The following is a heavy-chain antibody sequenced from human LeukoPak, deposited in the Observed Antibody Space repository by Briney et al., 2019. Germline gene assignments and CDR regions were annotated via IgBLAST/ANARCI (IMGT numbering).Heavy chain of an antibody. CDR2: INPNSGGT. D-gene: IGHD3-10*01. CDR1: GYTFTGYY. Sequence: ASVKVSCKASGYTFTGYYMHWVRQAPGQGLEWMGWINPNSGGTNYAQKFKGRVTMTRDTSISTAYMELSRLRSDDTAVYYCARETMVRGVIYYYYYMDVWGKGTTVTVSS. V-gene: IGHV1-2*02. CDR3: ARETMVRGVIYYYYYMDV. J-gene: IGHJ6*03.